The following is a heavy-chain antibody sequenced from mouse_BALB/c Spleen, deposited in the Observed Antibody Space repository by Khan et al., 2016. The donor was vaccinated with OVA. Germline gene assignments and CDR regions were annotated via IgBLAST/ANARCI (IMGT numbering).Heavy chain of an antibody. J-gene: IGHJ4*01. CDR3: ARDGSRYNYAMDY. CDR2: ISYSGST. D-gene: IGHD2-3*01. V-gene: IGHV3-2*02. Sequence: EVELVESGPGLVKPSQSLSLTCTVTGYSITSDYAWNWIRQFPGNQLEWMGYISYSGSTNYNPALKSRISITRDTSKNQFFLQLNSVTTKDTATYDCARDGSRYNYAMDYWGQGTSVTVSS. CDR1: GYSITSDYA.